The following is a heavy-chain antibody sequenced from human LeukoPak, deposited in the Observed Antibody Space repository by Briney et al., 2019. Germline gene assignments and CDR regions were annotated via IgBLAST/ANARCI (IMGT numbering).Heavy chain of an antibody. CDR1: GFTFSGSW. CDR3: ARFVMVTAGDN. J-gene: IGHJ4*02. D-gene: IGHD2-21*02. CDR2: IIGDGSAT. Sequence: PGGSLRLSCAASGFTFSGSWMHWVRQTPGKGLVWVSRIIGDGSATSYADSVKGRFTTSRDNAKNTVYLQMNSLRDEDTAVYYCARFVMVTAGDNWGQGTPVTVSS. V-gene: IGHV3-74*01.